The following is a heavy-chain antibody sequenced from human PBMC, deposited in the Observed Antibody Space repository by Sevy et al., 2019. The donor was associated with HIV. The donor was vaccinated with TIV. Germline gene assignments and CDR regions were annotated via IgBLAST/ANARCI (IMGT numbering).Heavy chain of an antibody. V-gene: IGHV4-34*01. D-gene: IGHD3-3*01. CDR3: ARGHYDFWSGYYLVKDNWFDP. CDR1: GGSFSGYY. Sequence: SETLSLTCAVYGGSFSGYYWSWIRQPPGKGLEWIGEINHSGSTNYNPSLKSRVTLSVDTSKNQFSLKLSSVTAADTAMYYCARGHYDFWSGYYLVKDNWFDPWGQGTLVTVSS. CDR2: INHSGST. J-gene: IGHJ5*02.